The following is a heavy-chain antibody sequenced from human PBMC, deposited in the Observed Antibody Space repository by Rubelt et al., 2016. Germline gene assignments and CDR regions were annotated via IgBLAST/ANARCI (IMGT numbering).Heavy chain of an antibody. D-gene: IGHD5-24*01. CDR1: GFTFSSYW. CDR3: TRSMATAQ. Sequence: EVQLVESGGGLVQPGGSLRLSCTASGFTFSSYWMHWVRQGPGKGLVWVSRINSDGSSTDYADSVKGRFTISRDNAKTTLYLQMNRLRAEDTAVYYCTRSMATAQWGQGTLVTVSS. J-gene: IGHJ4*02. CDR2: INSDGSST. V-gene: IGHV3-74*02.